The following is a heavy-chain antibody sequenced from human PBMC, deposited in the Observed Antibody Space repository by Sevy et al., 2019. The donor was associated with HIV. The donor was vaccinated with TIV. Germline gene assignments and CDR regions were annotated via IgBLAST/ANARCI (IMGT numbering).Heavy chain of an antibody. D-gene: IGHD3-9*01. J-gene: IGHJ4*02. CDR2: IYYSGST. V-gene: IGHV4-59*01. CDR3: ARENYDILTGYYLVDY. Sequence: SETLSLTCTVSGGSISSYYWSWIRQPPGKGLEWIGYIYYSGSTNYNPSLKSQVTISVDTSKNQFSLKLSSVTAADTAVYYCARENYDILTGYYLVDYWGQGTLVTVSS. CDR1: GGSISSYY.